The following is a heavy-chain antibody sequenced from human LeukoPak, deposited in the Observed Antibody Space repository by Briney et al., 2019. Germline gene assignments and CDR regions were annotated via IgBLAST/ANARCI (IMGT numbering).Heavy chain of an antibody. D-gene: IGHD4-23*01. V-gene: IGHV3-30-3*01. CDR3: AKDYGGVDY. CDR1: GFTFSTSL. Sequence: GGSLRLSCAPSGFTFSTSLMHWVPQAPDKGLEWVAVISYEGSKKYYAGHVKGRLTISRDNSKNTVFLQMNSLRAEDAAVYYCAKDYGGVDYWGQGTLVTVSS. CDR2: ISYEGSKK. J-gene: IGHJ4*02.